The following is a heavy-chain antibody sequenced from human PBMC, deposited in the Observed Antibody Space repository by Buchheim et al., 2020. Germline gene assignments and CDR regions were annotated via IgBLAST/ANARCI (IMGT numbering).Heavy chain of an antibody. Sequence: EVQLVESGGDWVQPGWSLRLSCAASGFNFDDYGMHWVRQVPGKGLEWVSGIRWDGSSEGYADSVSGRFAISRENTKNSLHLKMNSLRVEDTAFYYCAKSSRVGGNYFGDLDHWGAGTL. V-gene: IGHV3-9*01. CDR1: GFNFDDYG. D-gene: IGHD2/OR15-2a*01. CDR3: AKSSRVGGNYFGDLDH. J-gene: IGHJ4*02. CDR2: IRWDGSSE.